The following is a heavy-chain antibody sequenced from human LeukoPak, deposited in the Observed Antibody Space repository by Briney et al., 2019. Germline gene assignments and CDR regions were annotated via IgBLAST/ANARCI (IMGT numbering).Heavy chain of an antibody. D-gene: IGHD2-15*01. CDR2: ISSSSSYI. Sequence: PGGSLRLSCAASGFTFSSYSMNWVRQAPGKGLEWVSSISSSSSYIYYADSVKGRFTISRDNAKNSLYLQMNNLRVEDTAVYYCARVGYCSGGNCYSSSPLDYWGPGTLVTVSS. J-gene: IGHJ4*02. V-gene: IGHV3-21*01. CDR3: ARVGYCSGGNCYSSSPLDY. CDR1: GFTFSSYS.